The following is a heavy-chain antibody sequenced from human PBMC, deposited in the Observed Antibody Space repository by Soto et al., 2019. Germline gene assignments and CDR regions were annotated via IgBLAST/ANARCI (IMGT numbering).Heavy chain of an antibody. J-gene: IGHJ6*02. D-gene: IGHD2-8*01. CDR1: GFTFSSYS. Sequence: XGSLRLSCSASGFTFSSYSMNWVRQAPGKGLEWVSSISSSSSYIYYADSVKGRFTISRDNAKNSLYLQMNSLRAEDTAVYYCASYCTNGVCSYYYGMDVWGPGTTVTVSS. V-gene: IGHV3-21*01. CDR3: ASYCTNGVCSYYYGMDV. CDR2: ISSSSSYI.